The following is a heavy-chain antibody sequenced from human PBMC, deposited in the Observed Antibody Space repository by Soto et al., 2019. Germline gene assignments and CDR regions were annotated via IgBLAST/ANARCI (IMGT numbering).Heavy chain of an antibody. CDR1: GFTFSSYS. J-gene: IGHJ5*02. V-gene: IGHV3-48*01. CDR2: ISSSSSTI. D-gene: IGHD4-17*01. Sequence: EVQLVESGGGLVQPGGSLRLSCAASGFTFSSYSMNGVRQAPGKGLEWVSYISSSSSTIYYADSVKGRFTISRDNAKNSLHLQMNSLRAEDTAVYYCAREDDYLNWFDPWGQGTLVTVSS. CDR3: AREDDYLNWFDP.